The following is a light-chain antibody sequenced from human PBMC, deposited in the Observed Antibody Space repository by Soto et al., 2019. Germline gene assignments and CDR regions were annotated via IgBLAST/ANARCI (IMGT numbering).Light chain of an antibody. Sequence: DIVMTQSPLSLPVTPGEPASISCRSSESLLHSNGYNYLDWYLQKPGQSPQLLIFLGSNRASGVPGRFRGSGSGTDFTLKISRVEAEDVGVYYCMQALQTPWTFGQGTKVDIK. CDR1: ESLLHSNGYNY. V-gene: IGKV2-28*01. CDR3: MQALQTPWT. CDR2: LGS. J-gene: IGKJ1*01.